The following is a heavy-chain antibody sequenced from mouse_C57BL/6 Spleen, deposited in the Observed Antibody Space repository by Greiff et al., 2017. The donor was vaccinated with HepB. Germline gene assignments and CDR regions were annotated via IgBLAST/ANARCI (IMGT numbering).Heavy chain of an antibody. CDR3: ARRGVYYYGKAYFDV. D-gene: IGHD1-1*01. CDR2: IYPSDSET. Sequence: VQLQQSGAELVRPGSSVKLSCKASDYTFTSYWMDWVKQRPGQGLEWIGNIYPSDSETHYNQKFKDKATLTVDKSSSTAYMQLSSLTSEDSAVYYCARRGVYYYGKAYFDVWGTGTTVTVSS. CDR1: DYTFTSYW. V-gene: IGHV1-61*01. J-gene: IGHJ1*03.